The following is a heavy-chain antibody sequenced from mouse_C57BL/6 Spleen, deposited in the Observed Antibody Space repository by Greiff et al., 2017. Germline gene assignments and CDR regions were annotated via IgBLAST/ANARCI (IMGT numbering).Heavy chain of an antibody. CDR1: GFTFSDFY. CDR2: SRNNANAYTT. CDR3: ARDLGSFAMDD. Sequence: EVKLVESGGGLVQSGRSLRLSCATSGFTFSDFYMEWVRQAPGKGLEWVAASRNNANAYTTAYSASVKGLFIVSRDTSQSILYLQMNALRAEDTAIYYCARDLGSFAMDDWGQGTSVTVSS. V-gene: IGHV7-1*01. J-gene: IGHJ4*01. D-gene: IGHD1-1*01.